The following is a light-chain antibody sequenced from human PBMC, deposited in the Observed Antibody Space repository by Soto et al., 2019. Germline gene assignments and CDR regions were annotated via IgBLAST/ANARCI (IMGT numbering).Light chain of an antibody. Sequence: ESVLTQSPGTLSLSPGERATLSCRASRSVASTYLAWYQQKPGQAPRLLIYGASSRATGIPDRFSGSGSGTDFTLTISRLEPEDFAVYYCQQYGSSPWTFGQGTKVEIK. V-gene: IGKV3-20*01. CDR1: RSVASTY. CDR3: QQYGSSPWT. CDR2: GAS. J-gene: IGKJ1*01.